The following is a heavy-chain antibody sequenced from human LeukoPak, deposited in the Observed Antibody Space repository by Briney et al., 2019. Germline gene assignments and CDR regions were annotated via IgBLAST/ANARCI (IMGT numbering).Heavy chain of an antibody. D-gene: IGHD5/OR15-5a*01. CDR2: IKHDGSVK. V-gene: IGHV3-7*01. Sequence: GGSLRLSCTASGFSFSTFWMNWVRQAPGKGLEWVANIKHDGSVKYYVDSVKGRFTISRDNAMQSLYLQMNSLRAEDTAVYYCAKTRIYVNWFDPWGQGTLVTVSS. J-gene: IGHJ5*02. CDR3: AKTRIYVNWFDP. CDR1: GFSFSTFW.